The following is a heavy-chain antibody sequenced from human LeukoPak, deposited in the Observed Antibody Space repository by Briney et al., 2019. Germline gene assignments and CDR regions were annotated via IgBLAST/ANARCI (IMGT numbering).Heavy chain of an antibody. CDR2: IYYSGST. V-gene: IGHV4-59*01. Sequence: SETLSPTRPLSGGSISSYYWSWIRQPPGKGLEWLGYIYYSGSTNDNPSLKIRVTISVDTFKNQFSLKLSSVTAADTAVYYCARDLVGAYDAFDIWGQGTMVTVSS. CDR1: GGSISSYY. CDR3: ARDLVGAYDAFDI. J-gene: IGHJ3*02. D-gene: IGHD1-26*01.